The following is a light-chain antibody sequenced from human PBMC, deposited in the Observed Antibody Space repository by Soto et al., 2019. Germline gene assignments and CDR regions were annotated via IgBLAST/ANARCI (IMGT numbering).Light chain of an antibody. V-gene: IGKV3-11*01. CDR3: QQRRNWVS. CDR1: QTVDSY. J-gene: IGKJ3*01. CDR2: DTS. Sequence: TQSPAILSLSPGEKATLSCTASQTVDSYMAWYQQRPGQPPRLLIHDTSHRASGVPARFRGSGSGTDFTLTITSLEPEDFAVYFCQQRRNWVSFGPGTRV.